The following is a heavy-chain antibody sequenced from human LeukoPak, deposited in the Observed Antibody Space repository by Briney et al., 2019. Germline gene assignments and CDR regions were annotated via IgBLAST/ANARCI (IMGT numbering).Heavy chain of an antibody. D-gene: IGHD3-10*01. Sequence: SETLSLTRTVSGGSVGSDNSYWNWIRQPAGKGLEWIGRIYADGSSTYNPSLKSRVTILVDTSKNQFSLRLSSMTAADTAVYYCARGYYYRTWGLGTLVTVSS. CDR2: IYADGSS. J-gene: IGHJ4*02. CDR1: GGSVGSDNSY. CDR3: ARGYYYRT. V-gene: IGHV4-61*02.